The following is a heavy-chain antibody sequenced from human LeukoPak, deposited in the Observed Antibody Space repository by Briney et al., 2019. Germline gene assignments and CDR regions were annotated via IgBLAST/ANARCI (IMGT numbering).Heavy chain of an antibody. CDR1: GFIFNSYV. CDR3: TRAADYYGSGSYYMFFDY. CDR2: IWYEGRNK. V-gene: IGHV3-33*01. D-gene: IGHD3-10*01. Sequence: GGSLSLSCALCGFIFNSYVMHGVRHARGKGREWVAVIWYEGRNKYYAVSVKGRFTISRDNSKNTLYLQMNGLRAEDTAVYYCTRAADYYGSGSYYMFFDYWGQRTLVTVSS. J-gene: IGHJ4*02.